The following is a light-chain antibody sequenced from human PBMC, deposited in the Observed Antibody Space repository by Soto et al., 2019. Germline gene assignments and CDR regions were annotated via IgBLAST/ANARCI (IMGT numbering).Light chain of an antibody. J-gene: IGKJ3*01. V-gene: IGKV3-20*01. Sequence: EIVLTQSPGTLSLSPGERATLSCRASQSINNRYLAWYQQKPGQAPRLLIYAASSRATGIPDRFSGSGSGTDRTLTISKLETEDFAVYSCQQSGSSPVYTLGPRTKVDIK. CDR1: QSINNRY. CDR3: QQSGSSPVYT. CDR2: AAS.